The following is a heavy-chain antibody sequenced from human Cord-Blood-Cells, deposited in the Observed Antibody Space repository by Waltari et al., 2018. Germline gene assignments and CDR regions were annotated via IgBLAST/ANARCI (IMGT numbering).Heavy chain of an antibody. Sequence: QVQLQQWGAGLLKPSETLSLTCAVYGGSFSGYYWSWIRQPPGKGLEWIGEINHSGSTNYNPSLKSRVTISVDTSKNQFSLKLSSVTAADTAVYYCASRGYYYDSSGYYYWGQGTLVIVSS. CDR3: ASRGYYYDSSGYYY. J-gene: IGHJ4*02. D-gene: IGHD3-22*01. CDR1: GGSFSGYY. CDR2: INHSGST. V-gene: IGHV4-34*01.